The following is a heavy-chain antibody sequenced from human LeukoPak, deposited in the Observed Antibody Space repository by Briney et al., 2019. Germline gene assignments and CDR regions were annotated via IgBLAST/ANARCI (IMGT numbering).Heavy chain of an antibody. Sequence: PGGSLRLSCAASGFTFNIYAMHWVRQVPDRGLEGVAVISYEGGYKYYADSVKGRFTISRDNFKNTVYMQMNNLRVEDTAVYYCAKARTSGGETPCHYGVDVWGQGTTVTVSS. D-gene: IGHD2-21*01. V-gene: IGHV3-30*18. CDR3: AKARTSGGETPCHYGVDV. CDR2: ISYEGGYK. J-gene: IGHJ6*02. CDR1: GFTFNIYA.